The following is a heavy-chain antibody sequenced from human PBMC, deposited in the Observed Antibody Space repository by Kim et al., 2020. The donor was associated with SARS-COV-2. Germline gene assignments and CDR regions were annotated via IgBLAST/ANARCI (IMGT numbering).Heavy chain of an antibody. CDR2: IYYSGST. CDR3: ARSYCSGGSCYYAPDAFDI. D-gene: IGHD2-15*01. Sequence: SETLSLTCTVSGGSISSGGYYWSWIRQHPGKGLEWIGYIYYSGSTYYNPSLKSRVTISVDTSKNQFSLKLSSVTAADTAVYYCARSYCSGGSCYYAPDAFDIWGQGTMVTVSS. J-gene: IGHJ3*02. CDR1: GGSISSGGYY. V-gene: IGHV4-31*03.